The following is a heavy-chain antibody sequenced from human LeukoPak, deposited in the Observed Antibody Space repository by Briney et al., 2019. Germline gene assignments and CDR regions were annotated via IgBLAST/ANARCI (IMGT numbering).Heavy chain of an antibody. D-gene: IGHD5-18*01. J-gene: IGHJ2*01. CDR1: GGSISSSSYY. V-gene: IGHV4-39*07. Sequence: SETLSLTCTVSGGSISSSSYYWGWIRQPPGKGLEWIGSIYYSGSTYYNPSLKSRVTISVDTSKNQFSLKLSSVTAADTAVYYCARAGYGLWYFDLWGRGTLVTVSS. CDR2: IYYSGST. CDR3: ARAGYGLWYFDL.